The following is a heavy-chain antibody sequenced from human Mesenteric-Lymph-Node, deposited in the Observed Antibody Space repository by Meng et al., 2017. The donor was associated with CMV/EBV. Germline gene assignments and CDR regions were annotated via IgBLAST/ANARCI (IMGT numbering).Heavy chain of an antibody. D-gene: IGHD3-10*01. V-gene: IGHV3-30*04. CDR1: GFTFRSYA. Sequence: SGFTFRSYAMHWVRQAPGKGLEWVAVISYDGSNKYYADSVKGRFTISRDNSKNTLYLQMNGLRAEDTAVYYCARDGGYYGSGAYCDYWGQGTLVTVSS. CDR3: ARDGGYYGSGAYCDY. CDR2: ISYDGSNK. J-gene: IGHJ4*02.